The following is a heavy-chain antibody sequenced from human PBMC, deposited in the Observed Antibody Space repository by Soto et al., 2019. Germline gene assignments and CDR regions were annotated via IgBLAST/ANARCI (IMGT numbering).Heavy chain of an antibody. Sequence: GGSLRLSCAASGFTFSSYAMSWVRQAPGKGLEWVSAISGSGGSTYYADSVKGRFTISRDNSKNTLYLQMNSLRAEDTAVYSCANPKDLDDPAAGSYKGYFDYWGQGTLVTVSS. CDR2: ISGSGGST. D-gene: IGHD1-26*01. V-gene: IGHV3-23*01. CDR1: GFTFSSYA. CDR3: ANPKDLDDPAAGSYKGYFDY. J-gene: IGHJ4*02.